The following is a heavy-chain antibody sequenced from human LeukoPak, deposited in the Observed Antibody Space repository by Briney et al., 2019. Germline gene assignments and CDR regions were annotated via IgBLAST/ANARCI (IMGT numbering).Heavy chain of an antibody. CDR1: GFTFSDHY. D-gene: IGHD4-11*01. CDR3: VREGTTDY. J-gene: IGHJ4*02. Sequence: PGGSLRLSCAASGFTFSDHYMDCVRQAPGKGLEWVGRTRNKANSYTTEYAASVKGRFTISRDDSKNSLYLQMNSLKTEDTAVYYCVREGTTDYWGQGTLVTVSS. V-gene: IGHV3-72*01. CDR2: TRNKANSYTT.